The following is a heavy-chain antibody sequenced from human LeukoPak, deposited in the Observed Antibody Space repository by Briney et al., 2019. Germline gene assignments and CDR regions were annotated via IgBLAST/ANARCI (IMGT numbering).Heavy chain of an antibody. Sequence: SETLSLTCTVSGASISDYYWGWIRQPPGKGLEWIGNIYYSGGTYYNPSLKSRVTVSVDTSKNQFSLKLSAVTAADTAVYYCARQRSREYYFDYWGQGTLVTVSS. CDR1: GASISDYY. CDR3: ARQRSREYYFDY. V-gene: IGHV4-39*01. D-gene: IGHD3-10*01. J-gene: IGHJ4*02. CDR2: IYYSGGT.